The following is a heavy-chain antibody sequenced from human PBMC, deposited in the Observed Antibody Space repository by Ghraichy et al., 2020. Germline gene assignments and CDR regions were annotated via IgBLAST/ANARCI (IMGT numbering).Heavy chain of an antibody. CDR3: ARGVGGGYYYYYGMDV. V-gene: IGHV3-21*01. Sequence: GESLNISCAASGFTFSSYSMNWVRQAPGKGLEWVSSISSSSSYIYYADSVKGRFTISRDNAKNSLYLQMNSLRAEDTAVYYCARGVGGGYYYYYGMDVWGQGTTVTVSS. CDR2: ISSSSSYI. CDR1: GFTFSSYS. J-gene: IGHJ6*02. D-gene: IGHD3-16*01.